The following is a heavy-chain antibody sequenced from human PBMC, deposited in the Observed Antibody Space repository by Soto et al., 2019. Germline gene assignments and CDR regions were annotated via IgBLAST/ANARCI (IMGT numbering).Heavy chain of an antibody. D-gene: IGHD3-9*01. J-gene: IGHJ6*02. Sequence: GASVKVSCKASGYTFTGYYMHWERQDPGQGLEWMGWINPNSGGTNYAQQFQRWATLTRDTSISTAYLELSRLTTEDTAVYYCARAHDYHILTGYYRGGHYYYYGMDVWGQGTTGTV. CDR1: GYTFTGYY. CDR3: ARAHDYHILTGYYRGGHYYYYGMDV. CDR2: INPNSGGT. V-gene: IGHV1-2*04.